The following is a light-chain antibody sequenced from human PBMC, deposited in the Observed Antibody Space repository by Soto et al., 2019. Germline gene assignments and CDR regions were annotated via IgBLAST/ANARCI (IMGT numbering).Light chain of an antibody. CDR2: ATS. Sequence: EFVLTQSPGTLSLSPGETATLSCRASESIINDYSAWYQQRPGQPPRLLIYATSKRAPVIPDRFSGSGSGTDFTLTISRLEPEDFAVYYCQRYGRSPLFGQGTRLEIK. V-gene: IGKV3-20*01. CDR3: QRYGRSPL. J-gene: IGKJ5*01. CDR1: ESIINDY.